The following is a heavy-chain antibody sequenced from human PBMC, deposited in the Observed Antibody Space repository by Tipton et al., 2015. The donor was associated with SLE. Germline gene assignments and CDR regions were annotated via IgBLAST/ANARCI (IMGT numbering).Heavy chain of an antibody. CDR3: ATPSRLYFFDY. Sequence: LRLSCTVSGGSVSSSSKYWSWIRQPPGKGLEWIGSIYYTGTTTYYNSFLKSRVTMSVDTSKNQFSLRLTSVTAADTAVYYCATPSRLYFFDYWGQGILVTVSS. J-gene: IGHJ4*02. D-gene: IGHD2/OR15-2a*01. CDR1: GGSVSSSSKY. CDR2: IYYTGTTT. V-gene: IGHV4-39*07.